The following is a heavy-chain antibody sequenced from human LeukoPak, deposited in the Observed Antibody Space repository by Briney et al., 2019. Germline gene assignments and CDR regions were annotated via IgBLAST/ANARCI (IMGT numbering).Heavy chain of an antibody. J-gene: IGHJ4*02. CDR2: IKQDGSEK. Sequence: QPGGSLRLSCAASGFPFSSYWMSWVRQAPGKGLEWVANIKQDGSEKYYVASVKGRFTISRDNAKNSLYLQMNSRRAEDTAVYYCARYSAAADLDYWGQGTLVTVSS. CDR3: ARYSAAADLDY. V-gene: IGHV3-7*01. CDR1: GFPFSSYW. D-gene: IGHD6-13*01.